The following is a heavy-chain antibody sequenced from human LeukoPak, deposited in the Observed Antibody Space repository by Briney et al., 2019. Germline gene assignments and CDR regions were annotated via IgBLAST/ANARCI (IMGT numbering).Heavy chain of an antibody. V-gene: IGHV3-7*01. Sequence: GGSLRLSCVASGFTFSTLWVTWVRQAPGKGLEWVANIDKHGSGKFHVDSVKGRFAISRDYASNSVFLEMASLSAEDTSVYCCARDAGWGYYDLWGQGTPVTVSS. D-gene: IGHD1-26*01. CDR1: GFTFSTLW. CDR2: IDKHGSGK. J-gene: IGHJ4*02. CDR3: ARDAGWGYYDL.